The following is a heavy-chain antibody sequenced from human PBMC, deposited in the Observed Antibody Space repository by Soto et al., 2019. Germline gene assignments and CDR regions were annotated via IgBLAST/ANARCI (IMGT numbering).Heavy chain of an antibody. CDR2: ISAAGDP. CDR1: GFTFRNYD. Sequence: EVQLVESGGGLVQPGGSLRLSCEASGFTFRNYDMHWVRQGTGKGLEWVSGISAAGDPDYADSVEGRFTISRENAQNSFFLQMNSLRVGATAVYYCARTDGDFYCLDVWGQGTTVIVSS. J-gene: IGHJ6*02. V-gene: IGHV3-13*05. CDR3: ARTDGDFYCLDV.